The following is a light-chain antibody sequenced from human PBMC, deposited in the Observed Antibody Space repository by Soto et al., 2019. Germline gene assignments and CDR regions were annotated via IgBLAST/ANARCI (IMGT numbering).Light chain of an antibody. J-gene: IGKJ5*01. CDR3: QQSYSTPIT. CDR1: QSISSY. CDR2: AAS. V-gene: IGKV1-39*01. Sequence: DIQMTHSPSSLCASLGGRSTIXKQASQSISSYLKWYQEKPGKAPKLLIYAASSLQSGVPSRFSGSGSGTDFTLTISSLQPEDFATYYCQQSYSTPITFGQGTRLEIK.